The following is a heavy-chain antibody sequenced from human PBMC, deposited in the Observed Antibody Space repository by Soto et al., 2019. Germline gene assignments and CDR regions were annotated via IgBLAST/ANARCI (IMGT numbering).Heavy chain of an antibody. CDR1: GGSVSSGSYY. J-gene: IGHJ4*02. D-gene: IGHD6-19*01. CDR2: IYYSVST. CDR3: ASYSSGWYDVIY. V-gene: IGHV4-61*01. Sequence: SETLSLTCTVSGGSVSSGSYYWSWIRQPPGKGLEWIGYIYYSVSTNYNPSLKSRVTISVDTSKNQFSLKVSSVTAADTAVYYCASYSSGWYDVIYWGQGTLVTVSS.